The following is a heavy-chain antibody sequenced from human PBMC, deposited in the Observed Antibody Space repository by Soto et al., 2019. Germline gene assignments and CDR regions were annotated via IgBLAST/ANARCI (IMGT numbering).Heavy chain of an antibody. CDR2: IWYDGTNK. Sequence: QVQLVESGGGVVQPGRSLRLSCVASGFTFSSYGMHWVRQAPGKGLERLAVIWYDGTNKYYADSVKGRFTISRDNSKNTLYLQMNSLSAEDTAVYYCARGGSSSWYLPFDYWGQGTLVTVSS. CDR3: ARGGSSSWYLPFDY. V-gene: IGHV3-33*01. D-gene: IGHD6-13*01. CDR1: GFTFSSYG. J-gene: IGHJ4*02.